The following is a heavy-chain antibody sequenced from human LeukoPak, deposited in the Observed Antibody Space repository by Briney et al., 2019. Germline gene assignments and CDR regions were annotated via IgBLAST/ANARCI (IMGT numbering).Heavy chain of an antibody. J-gene: IGHJ4*02. D-gene: IGHD3-10*01. CDR2: IKSKTDGGTT. V-gene: IGHV3-15*01. CDR1: GFTFSNAW. CDR3: ISHYGPGSYSNYYFDY. Sequence: KPGGSLRLSCAASGSSGFTFSNAWMTWVRQAPGKGLEWVGRIKSKTDGGTTDYAAPVQGRFTISRDDSKNTLYLQMNSLKIDDTAVYYCISHYGPGSYSNYYFDYWGQGTLVTVSS.